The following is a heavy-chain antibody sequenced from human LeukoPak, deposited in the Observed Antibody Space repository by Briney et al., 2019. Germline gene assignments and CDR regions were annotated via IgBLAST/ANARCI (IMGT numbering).Heavy chain of an antibody. CDR2: IYYSGST. D-gene: IGHD6-6*01. Sequence: SETLSLTCSVSGGSISSSSYYWGWIRQPPGKGLEGIGSIYYSGSTYYNPSLKSRVTISVDTSKNQFSLKLSSVTAADTAVYYCARHLTDRRLTYWFDPWGQGTLVTVSS. V-gene: IGHV4-39*01. CDR3: ARHLTDRRLTYWFDP. J-gene: IGHJ5*02. CDR1: GGSISSSSYY.